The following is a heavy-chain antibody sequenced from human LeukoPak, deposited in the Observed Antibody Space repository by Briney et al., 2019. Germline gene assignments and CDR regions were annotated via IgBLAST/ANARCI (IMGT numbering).Heavy chain of an antibody. CDR3: AKAHSTPNYYDSSGYYLGVDY. Sequence: GASVTVSCRASGYTFTSYNINWVRQATGHGLEWMGRMNPNSGNTGYAQKFQGRVTITRNTSISTAYMELSSLRSEDTAVYYCAKAHSTPNYYDSSGYYLGVDYWGQGTLVTVSS. V-gene: IGHV1-8*03. CDR2: MNPNSGNT. CDR1: GYTFTSYN. D-gene: IGHD3-22*01. J-gene: IGHJ4*02.